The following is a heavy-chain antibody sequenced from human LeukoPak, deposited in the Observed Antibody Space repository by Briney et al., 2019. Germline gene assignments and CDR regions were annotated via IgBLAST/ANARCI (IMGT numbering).Heavy chain of an antibody. CDR1: GYTFTGYY. J-gene: IGHJ4*02. Sequence: ASVKVSCKASGYTFTGYYMHWVRQAPGQGLEWMGWINPNSGGTNYAQKFQGWVTMTRDMSISTAYMELSRLRSDDTAVYYCARDPRYCSSTSCSGGLDYWGQGTLVTVSS. D-gene: IGHD2-2*01. CDR2: INPNSGGT. V-gene: IGHV1-2*04. CDR3: ARDPRYCSSTSCSGGLDY.